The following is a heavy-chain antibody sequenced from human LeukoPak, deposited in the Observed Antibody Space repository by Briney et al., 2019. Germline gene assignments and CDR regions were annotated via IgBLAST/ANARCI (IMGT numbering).Heavy chain of an antibody. J-gene: IGHJ6*03. CDR1: GYTFTSYD. D-gene: IGHD4-17*01. V-gene: IGHV1-8*01. CDR2: MNPNSGNT. CDR3: ALTTVTRYYYYMDV. Sequence: ASVKVSCKASGYTFTSYDINWVRQATGQGLEWMGWMNPNSGNTGYAQKFQGRVTMTRNTSISTAYMELSSLRSEDTAVYYCALTTVTRYYYYMDVWGKGTTVTISS.